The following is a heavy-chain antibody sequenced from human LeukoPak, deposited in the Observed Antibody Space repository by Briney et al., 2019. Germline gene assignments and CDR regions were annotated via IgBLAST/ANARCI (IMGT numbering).Heavy chain of an antibody. J-gene: IGHJ4*02. Sequence: GGSLRLSCAASGFTFSSYAMSWVRQAPGKGLERVSGISGSGGHTYYADSVKGRFTISRNNSKNTLYLQMNSLRAEDTAVYYCAKNPVAYYFDYWGQGTLVTVSS. CDR3: AKNPVAYYFDY. CDR1: GFTFSSYA. V-gene: IGHV3-23*01. CDR2: ISGSGGHT.